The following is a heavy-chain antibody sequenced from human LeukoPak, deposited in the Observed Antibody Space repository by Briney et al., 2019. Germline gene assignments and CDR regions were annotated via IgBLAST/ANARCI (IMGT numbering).Heavy chain of an antibody. CDR3: ARTSAVAGSHSQSAYMDV. CDR1: GFTFSSYT. CDR2: ISSNSNDR. J-gene: IGHJ6*03. V-gene: IGHV3-21*04. D-gene: IGHD6-19*01. Sequence: PGGALRLSCTASGFTFSSYTMNWGRQTPGKGLEWVASISSNSNDRNYVDSVKGRFTISRDNAAFSLFLHMDSLRTAASGIYYCARTSAVAGSHSQSAYMDVWGKGTTVTVSS.